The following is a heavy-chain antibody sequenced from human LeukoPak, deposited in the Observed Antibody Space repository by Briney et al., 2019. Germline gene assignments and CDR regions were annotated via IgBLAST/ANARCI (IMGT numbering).Heavy chain of an antibody. CDR3: ARALRQQLVTGWFDP. D-gene: IGHD6-13*01. V-gene: IGHV4-59*01. J-gene: IGHJ5*02. Sequence: SETLSLTCTVSGDSISSYYWSWIRQPPGGGLEWVGYIYNSGSTNYNPSLKSRVAISVDTSKNQFSLKLISVTAADTAVYYCARALRQQLVTGWFDPWGQGTLVTVFS. CDR1: GDSISSYY. CDR2: IYNSGST.